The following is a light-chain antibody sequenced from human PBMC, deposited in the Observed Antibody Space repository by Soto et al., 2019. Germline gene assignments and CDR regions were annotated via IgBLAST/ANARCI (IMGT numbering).Light chain of an antibody. Sequence: QSVLTQPASVSGSPGQSIAISCTGSSSDVGIYNYVSWYQQHPGKVPKLIIYEVTNRPLGGSNRFSGSKSGNTASLTIAGLQAEDEADYYCSSYTTSSTRVFGTGTKVTVL. J-gene: IGLJ1*01. V-gene: IGLV2-14*01. CDR2: EVT. CDR1: SSDVGIYNY. CDR3: SSYTTSSTRV.